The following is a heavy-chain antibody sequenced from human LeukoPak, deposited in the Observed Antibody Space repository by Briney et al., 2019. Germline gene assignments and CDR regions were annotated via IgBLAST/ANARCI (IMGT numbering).Heavy chain of an antibody. J-gene: IGHJ4*02. CDR3: ARFCSGGSCLSY. CDR1: GYTFTIYY. CDR2: INPSGGST. Sequence: GASVKVSCKASGYTFTIYYMHWVGQAPGQGREWMGIINPSGGSTSYAQKFQGRVTMTRDTSTSTVYMELSSLRSEDTAVYYCARFCSGGSCLSYWGQGTLVTVSS. D-gene: IGHD2-15*01. V-gene: IGHV1-46*01.